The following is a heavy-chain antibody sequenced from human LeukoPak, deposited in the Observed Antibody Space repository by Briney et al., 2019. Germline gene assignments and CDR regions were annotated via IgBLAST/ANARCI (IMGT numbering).Heavy chain of an antibody. D-gene: IGHD6-19*01. CDR3: ASVFSIAVAGTHEIY. CDR1: GGSISSSSGNC. CDR2: INHSGST. Sequence: SVTLSLTCAVSGGSISSSSGNCWTWVRQPPGKGLEWIGEINHSGSTNYNPSLKSRVTISVDTSKNQFSLKLSSVTAADTAVYYCASVFSIAVAGTHEIYWGQGTLVTVSS. V-gene: IGHV4-4*02. J-gene: IGHJ4*02.